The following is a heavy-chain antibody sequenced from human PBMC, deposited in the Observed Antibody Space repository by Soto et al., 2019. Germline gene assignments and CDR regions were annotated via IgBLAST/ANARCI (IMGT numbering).Heavy chain of an antibody. Sequence: GESLEISCKTSGYSFLNYWIGWVRQMPGKGLEWMGIIYPGDSDARYSPSFQGQVTISADKSISTVYLQWSSLKASDTAMYYCARHIVDTSMAASFNYWGQGTQVTVSS. D-gene: IGHD5-18*01. CDR2: IYPGDSDA. V-gene: IGHV5-51*01. CDR1: GYSFLNYW. J-gene: IGHJ4*02. CDR3: ARHIVDTSMAASFNY.